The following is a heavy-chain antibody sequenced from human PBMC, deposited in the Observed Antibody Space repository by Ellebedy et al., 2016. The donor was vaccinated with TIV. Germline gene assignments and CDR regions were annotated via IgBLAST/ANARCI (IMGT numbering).Heavy chain of an antibody. CDR3: ARVAGNCSSTSCYVFDY. J-gene: IGHJ4*02. D-gene: IGHD2-2*01. Sequence: PGGSLRLSCAASGFTFSSYAMHWVRQAPGKGLEWVAIISYDGSNKYYEDSVKCRFTISRDNSKNTLYLQMNSLRAEDTAVYYCARVAGNCSSTSCYVFDYWGQGTLVTVSS. CDR1: GFTFSSYA. CDR2: ISYDGSNK. V-gene: IGHV3-30*01.